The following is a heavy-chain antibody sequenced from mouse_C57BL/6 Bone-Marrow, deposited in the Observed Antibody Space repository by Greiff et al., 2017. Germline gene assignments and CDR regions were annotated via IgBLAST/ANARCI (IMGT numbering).Heavy chain of an antibody. CDR1: GYAFSSYW. V-gene: IGHV1-80*01. J-gene: IGHJ1*03. CDR3: ARGDYGSSQGYFDV. D-gene: IGHD1-1*01. CDR2: IYPGDGDT. Sequence: VQLQQSGAELVKPGASVKISCKASGYAFSSYWMNWVKQRPGKGLEWIGQIYPGDGDTNYNGKFKGKATLTADKSSSTAYMQLSSLTSEDSAVYFCARGDYGSSQGYFDVWGTGTTVTVSS.